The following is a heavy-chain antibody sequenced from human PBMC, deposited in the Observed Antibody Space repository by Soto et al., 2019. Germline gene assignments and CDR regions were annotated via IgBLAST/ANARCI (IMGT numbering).Heavy chain of an antibody. V-gene: IGHV1-69*13. CDR1: GGTFSSYA. CDR2: IIPIFGTA. J-gene: IGHJ6*02. Sequence: SVKVSCKASGGTFSSYAISWVRQAPGQGLEWMGGIIPIFGTANYAQKFQGRVTITADESTSTAYMELSSLRSEDTAVYYCARSVYCGGDCSYYYYGMDVWGQGTTVTVSS. D-gene: IGHD2-21*02. CDR3: ARSVYCGGDCSYYYYGMDV.